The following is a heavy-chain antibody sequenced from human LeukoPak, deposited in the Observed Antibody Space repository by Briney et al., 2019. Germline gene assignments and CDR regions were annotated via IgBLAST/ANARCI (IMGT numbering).Heavy chain of an antibody. CDR3: ATQLTGLELRRSLVY. Sequence: PSETLSLTCAVSGYSISSGYYWGWIRQPPGKGLEWIGSIYHSGSTYYNPSLKSRVTISVDTSKNQFSLKLSSVTAADPAVYYCATQLTGLELRRSLVYWGQGTLVTVSS. J-gene: IGHJ4*02. CDR2: IYHSGST. V-gene: IGHV4-38-2*01. D-gene: IGHD1-7*01. CDR1: GYSISSGYY.